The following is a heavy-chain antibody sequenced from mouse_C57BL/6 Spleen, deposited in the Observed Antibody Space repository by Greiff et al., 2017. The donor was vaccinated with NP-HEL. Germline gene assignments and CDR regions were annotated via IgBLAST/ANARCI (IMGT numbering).Heavy chain of an antibody. CDR2: ISSGGDYI. CDR1: GFTFSSYA. CDR3: TRSIYYGPSFDY. V-gene: IGHV5-9-1*02. J-gene: IGHJ2*01. D-gene: IGHD2-1*01. Sequence: DVHLVESGEGLVKPGGSLKLSCAASGFTFSSYAMSWVRQTPEKRLEWVAYISSGGDYIYYADNVKGRFTISRDNARNTLYLQMSSLKSEDTAMYYCTRSIYYGPSFDYWGQGTTLTVSS.